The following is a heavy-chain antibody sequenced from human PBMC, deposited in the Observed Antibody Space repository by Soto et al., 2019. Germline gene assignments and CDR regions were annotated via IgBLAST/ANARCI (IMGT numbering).Heavy chain of an antibody. CDR2: IYYSGST. CDR3: ARNFGAAYYYYYYMDV. D-gene: IGHD3-3*01. CDR1: GGSISSSNW. J-gene: IGHJ6*03. V-gene: IGHV4-39*01. Sequence: SETLSLTCAVSGGSISSSNWWSWVRQPPGKGLEWIGSIYYSGSTYYNPSPKSRVTISVDTSKNQFSLKLSSVTAADTAVYYCARNFGAAYYYYYYMDVWGKGTTVTVSS.